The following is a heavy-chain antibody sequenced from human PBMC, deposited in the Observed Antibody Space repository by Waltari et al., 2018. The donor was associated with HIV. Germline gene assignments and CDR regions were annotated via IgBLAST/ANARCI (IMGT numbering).Heavy chain of an antibody. CDR2: IRSKAYGGTT. CDR3: TRGRDCSSTSCYGDY. D-gene: IGHD2-2*01. V-gene: IGHV3-49*03. Sequence: EVQLVESGGGLVQPGRSLSLCCTASGLTFGVSAMSWFRQATGKGWEWVGFIRSKAYGGTTEYAASVKGRFTISRDDSKSIAYLQMNSLKTEDTAVYYCTRGRDCSSTSCYGDYWGQGTLVTVSS. CDR1: GLTFGVSA. J-gene: IGHJ4*02.